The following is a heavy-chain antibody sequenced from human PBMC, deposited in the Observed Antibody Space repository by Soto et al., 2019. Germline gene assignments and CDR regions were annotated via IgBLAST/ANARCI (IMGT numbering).Heavy chain of an antibody. CDR2: IYPGDSDT. CDR3: ARSFGVVDTPDAFDI. D-gene: IGHD3-3*01. V-gene: IGHV5-51*01. Sequence: GESLKISCKGSGYSFTSYWIGWVRQMPGKGLEWMGIIYPGDSDTRYSPSFQGQVTISADKSISTAYLQWSSLKASDTAMYYCARSFGVVDTPDAFDIWGQGTMVTVSS. CDR1: GYSFTSYW. J-gene: IGHJ3*02.